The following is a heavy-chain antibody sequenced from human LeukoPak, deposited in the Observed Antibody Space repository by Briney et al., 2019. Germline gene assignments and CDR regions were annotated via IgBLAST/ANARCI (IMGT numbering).Heavy chain of an antibody. CDR3: ARRATSSRYAFDI. J-gene: IGHJ3*02. CDR1: GYTFTSYW. Sequence: GESLKISCKGSGYTFTSYWIGWVRQMPGKGLEWMGIIYPGDSDTRYSPSFQGQVTISADKSISTAYLQWSSLKASDAAMYYCARRATSSRYAFDIWAKGHWSPSLQ. CDR2: IYPGDSDT. V-gene: IGHV5-51*01. D-gene: IGHD6-6*01.